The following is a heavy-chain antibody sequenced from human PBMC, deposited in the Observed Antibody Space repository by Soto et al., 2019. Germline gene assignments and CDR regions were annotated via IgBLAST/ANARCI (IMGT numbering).Heavy chain of an antibody. Sequence: GGSLRLSCVASGFTFSSYAMSWVRQAPGKGLEWVSAISGSGGSTYYADSVKGRFTISRDNSKNTLYLQMNSLRAEDTAVYYCAKEGIAVAGYYYGMDVWGQGTTVTVSS. CDR3: AKEGIAVAGYYYGMDV. V-gene: IGHV3-23*01. CDR1: GFTFSSYA. D-gene: IGHD6-19*01. CDR2: ISGSGGST. J-gene: IGHJ6*02.